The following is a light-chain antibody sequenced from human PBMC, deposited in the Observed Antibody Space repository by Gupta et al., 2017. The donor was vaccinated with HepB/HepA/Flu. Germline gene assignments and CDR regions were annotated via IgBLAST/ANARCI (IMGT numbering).Light chain of an antibody. Sequence: EIVLTQSPAILSLSPGDRATLSCGASQPVSHSYVAWYQHKPGLAPRLLIHDTSTRATGIPDRFSGRKSGTXFTLAIXRLEPEDFAVYFCQQYGNPPQTFGXGTKVDVK. V-gene: IGKV3D-20*01. CDR1: QPVSHSY. CDR2: DTS. CDR3: QQYGNPPQT. J-gene: IGKJ3*01.